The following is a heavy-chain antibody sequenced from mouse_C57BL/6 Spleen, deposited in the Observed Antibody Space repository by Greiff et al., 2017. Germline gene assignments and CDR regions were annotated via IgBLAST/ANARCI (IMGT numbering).Heavy chain of an antibody. CDR3: AREYYGDYRWDLDV. D-gene: IGHD2-13*01. CDR1: GFTFSDYG. J-gene: IGHJ1*03. Sequence: DVKLVESGAGLVKPGGSLKLSCAASGFTFSDYGMHWVRQAPEKGLEWVAYLSTGSSTIYYADTVKGRFTISSDNAKNTLFLQMNSLRTEDTARYYCAREYYGDYRWDLDVWGTGTTVTVSS. V-gene: IGHV5-17*03. CDR2: LSTGSSTI.